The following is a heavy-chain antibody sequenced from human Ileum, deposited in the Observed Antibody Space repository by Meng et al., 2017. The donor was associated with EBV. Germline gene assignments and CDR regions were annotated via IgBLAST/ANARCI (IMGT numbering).Heavy chain of an antibody. Sequence: QVQLVQSGPELKKPGDSVKVSRQAAGYTFTSSSMNWVRHAPGQGLEWMGWININTGNPTYAQGFTGRFVFSLDTSVSTAYLQIDSLKADDTAVYYCARGNGWRFDYWGQGPLVTVSS. D-gene: IGHD6-19*01. V-gene: IGHV7-4-1*01. CDR2: ININTGNP. J-gene: IGHJ4*02. CDR3: ARGNGWRFDY. CDR1: GYTFTSSS.